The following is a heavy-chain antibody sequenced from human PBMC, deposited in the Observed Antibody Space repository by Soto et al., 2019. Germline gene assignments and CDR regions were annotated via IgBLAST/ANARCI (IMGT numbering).Heavy chain of an antibody. CDR2: IGGSGGGT. J-gene: IGHJ4*02. CDR3: TKGHFLGGVRYSFDA. Sequence: EVHMLESGGCLVQPGGSLRLSCAASGLTFRSYAVSSVRQGPGKGLEWVSTIGGSGGGTYYADSVQGRFTISRDSSKNTFFLQRNRLRAENTVVYYCTKGHFLGGVRYSFDAWGQGTLVTVSS. V-gene: IGHV3-23*01. D-gene: IGHD2-15*01. CDR1: GLTFRSYA.